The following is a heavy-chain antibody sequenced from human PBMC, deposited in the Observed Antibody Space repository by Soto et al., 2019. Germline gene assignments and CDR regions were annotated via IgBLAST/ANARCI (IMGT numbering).Heavy chain of an antibody. CDR1: GFTFSTSG. CDR2: ISYDGSNK. CDR3: AKGLRACCGGDCELSFDY. J-gene: IGHJ4*02. D-gene: IGHD2-21*02. V-gene: IGHV3-30*18. Sequence: SLRLSCPASGFTFSTSGMHWVRQAPGKGLEWVAVISYDGSNKYYADYVKGRFTISRDNSKNTLYLQMNSLRAEDTAVYYCAKGLRACCGGDCELSFDYWGQGTLVTVSS.